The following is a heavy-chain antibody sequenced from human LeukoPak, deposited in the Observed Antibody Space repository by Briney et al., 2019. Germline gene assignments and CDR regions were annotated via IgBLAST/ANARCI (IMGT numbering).Heavy chain of an antibody. CDR1: GDSASSNSAA. CDR2: TYYRSKWYK. D-gene: IGHD6-19*01. CDR3: ARSSSGWSFDY. V-gene: IGHV6-1*01. J-gene: IGHJ4*02. Sequence: SQTPSLTCAISGDSASSNSAAWNWTRQPPSRGLEWLGRTYYRSKWYKHYAVSVKSRITINPDTSKNQFYLQMNCVTPEDTAVYYCARSSSGWSFDYWGQGTLVTVSS.